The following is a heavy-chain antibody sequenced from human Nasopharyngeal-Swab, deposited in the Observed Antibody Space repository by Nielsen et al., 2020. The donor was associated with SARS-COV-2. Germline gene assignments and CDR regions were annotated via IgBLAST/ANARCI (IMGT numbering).Heavy chain of an antibody. CDR1: GFTFSSYG. Sequence: GESLKTSCAASGFTFSSYGMHWVRQAPGKGLEWVAVIWYDGSNKYYADSVKGRFTISRDNSKNTLYLQMISLRAEDTAVYYCAREAGYCSGGSCYSGPFDYWGQGTLVTVSS. D-gene: IGHD2-15*01. J-gene: IGHJ4*02. V-gene: IGHV3-33*01. CDR3: AREAGYCSGGSCYSGPFDY. CDR2: IWYDGSNK.